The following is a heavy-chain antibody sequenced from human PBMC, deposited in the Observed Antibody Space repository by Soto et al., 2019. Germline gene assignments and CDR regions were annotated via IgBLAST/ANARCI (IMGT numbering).Heavy chain of an antibody. CDR1: GFTFSNAW. D-gene: IGHD3-3*01. V-gene: IGHV3-15*04. J-gene: IGHJ3*02. CDR2: IESKTDGGTT. CDR3: TTDGEAFDI. Sequence: EVQLVESGGGLVKPGGSLRLSCAASGFTFSNAWMSWVRQAPGKGLEWVGRIESKTDGGTTDYAAPVKGRFTISRDDSKNTLYLQMNSLKTEDTAVYYCTTDGEAFDIWGQGTMVTVSS.